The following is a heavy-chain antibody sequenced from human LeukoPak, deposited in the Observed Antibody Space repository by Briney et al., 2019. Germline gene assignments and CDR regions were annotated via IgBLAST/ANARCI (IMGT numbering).Heavy chain of an antibody. D-gene: IGHD2-2*01. CDR1: GFTFSSYG. CDR3: TRRYCTSTSCSHFDY. J-gene: IGHJ4*02. CDR2: ISSDGGSP. Sequence: GGSLRLSCAASGFTFSSYGMHWVRQAPGKGLEYVSAISSDGGSPYYANSVKGRFTISRDNSKNTLYLQMGSLRAEDTAVYYCTRRYCTSTSCSHFDYWGQGTLVTVSS. V-gene: IGHV3-64*01.